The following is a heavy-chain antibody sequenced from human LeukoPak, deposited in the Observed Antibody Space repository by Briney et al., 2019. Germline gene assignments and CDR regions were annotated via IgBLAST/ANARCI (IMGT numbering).Heavy chain of an antibody. D-gene: IGHD3-22*01. CDR3: ARGPGRYYDSSGYGY. J-gene: IGHJ4*02. CDR2: IYYSGST. CDR1: GGSISSYY. V-gene: IGHV4-59*01. Sequence: PSETLSLTCTVSGGSISSYYWSWIRQPPGKGLEWIGYIYYSGSTNYNPSLKSRVTISVDTSNNQFSLKLSSVTAADTAVYYCARGPGRYYDSSGYGYWGQGTLVTVSS.